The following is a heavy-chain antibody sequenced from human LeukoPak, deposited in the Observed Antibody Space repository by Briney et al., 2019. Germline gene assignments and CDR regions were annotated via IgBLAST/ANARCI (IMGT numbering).Heavy chain of an antibody. V-gene: IGHV3-23*01. D-gene: IGHD2-15*01. CDR1: GFTFSSYG. CDR2: ISGSGGGT. Sequence: GGSLRLSCAASGFTFSSYGMSWVRQAPGKGLEWVSAISGSGGGTYYADSVKGRFTISRDNSKNTLYLQMNSLRAEDTAVYYCAKVEDIVVVVAATVDYWGQGTLVTVSS. J-gene: IGHJ4*02. CDR3: AKVEDIVVVVAATVDY.